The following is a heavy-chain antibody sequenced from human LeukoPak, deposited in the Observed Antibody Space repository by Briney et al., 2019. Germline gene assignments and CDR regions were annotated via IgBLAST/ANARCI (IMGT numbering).Heavy chain of an antibody. Sequence: VGSLRLSCAASGFTFSSYAMHWVRQAPGKGLEYVSAISSNGGSTYYANSVKGRFTISRDNSKNTLYLQMGSLRAEDMAVYYCARDRRRYGFDPWGQGTLVTVSS. J-gene: IGHJ5*02. CDR2: ISSNGGST. D-gene: IGHD3-9*01. CDR3: ARDRRRYGFDP. V-gene: IGHV3-64*01. CDR1: GFTFSSYA.